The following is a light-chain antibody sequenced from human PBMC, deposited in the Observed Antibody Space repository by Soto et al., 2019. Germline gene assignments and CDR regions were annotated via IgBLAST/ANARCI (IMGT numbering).Light chain of an antibody. V-gene: IGKV1-12*01. CDR2: AAS. Sequence: DIQMTQSPSSVSASVGYRVTMSCQASQGISRSLAWYQQKPGKAPKLLIYAASSLQSGVPSRFSGSGSGTDFTLTISSLQSEDFAIYYCQQYHNWPPIPFGQGTRLE. J-gene: IGKJ5*01. CDR3: QQYHNWPPIP. CDR1: QGISRS.